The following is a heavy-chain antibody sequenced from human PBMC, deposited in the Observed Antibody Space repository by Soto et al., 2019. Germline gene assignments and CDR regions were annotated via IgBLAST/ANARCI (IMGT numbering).Heavy chain of an antibody. V-gene: IGHV1-2*04. CDR2: INPNSGGT. D-gene: IGHD2-8*02. J-gene: IGHJ4*02. CDR3: ARDGTAAVLDQVYYFDY. CDR1: GYTFTGYY. Sequence: ASVKVSCKASGYTFTGYYMHWVRQAPGQGLEWMGWINPNSGGTNYAQKFQGWVTMTRDTSISTAYMELSRLRSDDTAVYYCARDGTAAVLDQVYYFDYWGQGTQVTVSS.